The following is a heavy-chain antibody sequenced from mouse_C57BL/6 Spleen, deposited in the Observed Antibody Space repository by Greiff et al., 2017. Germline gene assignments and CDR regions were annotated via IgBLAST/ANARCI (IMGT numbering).Heavy chain of an antibody. CDR3: ASKDSSGYQFAY. J-gene: IGHJ3*01. CDR1: GYTFTSYW. CDR2: IDPSDSYT. D-gene: IGHD3-2*02. Sequence: QVQLQQPGAELVKPGASVKLSCKASGYTFTSYWMQWVKQRPGQGLEWIGEIDPSDSYTNYNQKFKGKATLTVDTSSSTAYMQLSSLTSEDSAVYYCASKDSSGYQFAYWGQGTLVTVSA. V-gene: IGHV1-50*01.